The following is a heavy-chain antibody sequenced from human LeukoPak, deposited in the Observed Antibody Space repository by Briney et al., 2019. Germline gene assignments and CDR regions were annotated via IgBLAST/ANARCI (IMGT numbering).Heavy chain of an antibody. CDR3: ARRTRASTMVRGVIFDY. V-gene: IGHV4-34*01. CDR1: GGSFSGYY. J-gene: IGHJ4*02. CDR2: INHSGST. Sequence: PSETLSLTCAVYGGSFSGYYWSWIRQPPGKGLERIGEINHSGSTNYNPSLKSRVTISVDTSKNQFSLKLSSVTAADTAVYYCARRTRASTMVRGVIFDYWGQGTLVTVSS. D-gene: IGHD3-10*01.